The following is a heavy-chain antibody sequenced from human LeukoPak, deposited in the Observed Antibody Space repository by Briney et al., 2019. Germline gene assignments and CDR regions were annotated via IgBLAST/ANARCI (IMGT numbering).Heavy chain of an antibody. J-gene: IGHJ4*02. V-gene: IGHV3-30*03. Sequence: GGSLRLSCAASGFTFSNYGMHWVRQAPGEGLEWVALISNDGNDKYYADSVKGRFTISRDNAKNSLYLQMNSLRDEDTAVYYCARQDAYGSGDSWGQGTLVTVSS. CDR3: ARQDAYGSGDS. D-gene: IGHD3-10*01. CDR1: GFTFSNYG. CDR2: ISNDGNDK.